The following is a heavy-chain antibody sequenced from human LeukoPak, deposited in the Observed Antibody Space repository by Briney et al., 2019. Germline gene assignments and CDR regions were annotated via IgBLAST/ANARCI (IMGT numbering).Heavy chain of an antibody. V-gene: IGHV3-30*18. CDR2: ISYGGSNK. J-gene: IGHJ5*02. Sequence: PGRSLRLSCAASGFTFSSYGMHWVRQAPGKGLEWVAVISYGGSNKYYADSVKGRLTISRDNSKNTLYLQMNSLRAEDTAVYYCAKDFGSGSYTPPNWFDPWGQGTLVTVSS. CDR3: AKDFGSGSYTPPNWFDP. CDR1: GFTFSSYG. D-gene: IGHD3-10*01.